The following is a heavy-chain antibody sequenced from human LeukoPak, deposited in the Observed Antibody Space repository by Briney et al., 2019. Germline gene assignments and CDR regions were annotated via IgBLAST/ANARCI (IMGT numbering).Heavy chain of an antibody. D-gene: IGHD4-17*01. CDR1: GFTFSSYW. CDR2: IKQDGSEK. V-gene: IGHV3-7*01. J-gene: IGHJ4*02. Sequence: GGSLRLSCAASGFTFSSYWMSWVRQAPGKGLEWVANIKQDGSEKYYVDSVKGRFTISRDNAKNSLYLQMNSLRAEDTAVYYCARMGPTVTTPASDYWGQGTLVTVSS. CDR3: ARMGPTVTTPASDY.